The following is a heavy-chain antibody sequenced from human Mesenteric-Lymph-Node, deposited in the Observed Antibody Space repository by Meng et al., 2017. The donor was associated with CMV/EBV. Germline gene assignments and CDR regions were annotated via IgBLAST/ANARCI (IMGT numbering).Heavy chain of an antibody. J-gene: IGHJ4*02. V-gene: IGHV5-51*01. D-gene: IGHD6-13*01. CDR2: IYPRDSDT. Sequence: GESLKISCAASGFTFSNYGLHWVRQAPGKGLEWMGIIYPRDSDTRYSPSFQGQVTISADKSISTAYLQWSSLKASDTAMYYCARPGTIAAAGTAFDYWGQGTLVTVSS. CDR1: GFTFSNYG. CDR3: ARPGTIAAAGTAFDY.